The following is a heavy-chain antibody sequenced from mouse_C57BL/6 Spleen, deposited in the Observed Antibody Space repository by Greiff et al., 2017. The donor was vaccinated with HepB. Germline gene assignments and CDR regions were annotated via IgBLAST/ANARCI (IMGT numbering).Heavy chain of an antibody. Sequence: DVKLVESGGDLVKPGGSLKLSCAASGFTFSSYGMSWVRQTPDKRLEWVATISSGGSYTYYPDSVKGRFTISRDNAKNTLYLQMSSLKSEETAMYYCASPDGSYDYWGQGTTLTVSS. V-gene: IGHV5-6*02. CDR2: ISSGGSYT. D-gene: IGHD2-3*01. CDR1: GFTFSSYG. CDR3: ASPDGSYDY. J-gene: IGHJ2*01.